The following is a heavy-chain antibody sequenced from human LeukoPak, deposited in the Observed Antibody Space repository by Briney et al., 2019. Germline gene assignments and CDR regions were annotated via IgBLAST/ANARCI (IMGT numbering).Heavy chain of an antibody. V-gene: IGHV3-11*01. CDR3: ARRNYHSVWFDP. CDR2: ISSSGSTK. CDR1: GFTFSDYY. Sequence: GGSLRLSCAASGFTFSDYYMSWIRQAPGKGLECVSYISSSGSTKYYADSVKGRFTISRDNAKNSLYLQMNSLRDEDTAMYYCARRNYHSVWFDPWGQGTLVTVSS. J-gene: IGHJ5*02. D-gene: IGHD1-7*01.